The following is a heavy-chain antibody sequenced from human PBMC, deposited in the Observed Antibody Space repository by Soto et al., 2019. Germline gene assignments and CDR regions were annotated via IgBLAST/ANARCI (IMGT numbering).Heavy chain of an antibody. V-gene: IGHV5-51*01. CDR2: IFPSDSDT. CDR3: ARKDKSGYFNWFDP. Sequence: PGGSLKISCRRSGYRFTSYWIAWVRQMPGKGLEWMGIIFPSDSDTRYSPSFQGQVTISADRSTSTVFLQWASLKASDTAVYFCARKDKSGYFNWFDPWGQGTLVTVSS. J-gene: IGHJ5*02. CDR1: GYRFTSYW. D-gene: IGHD3-22*01.